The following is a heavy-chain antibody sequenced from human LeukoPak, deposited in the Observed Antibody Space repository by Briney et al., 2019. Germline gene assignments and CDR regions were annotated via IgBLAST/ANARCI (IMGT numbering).Heavy chain of an antibody. CDR2: IIPIFGTA. V-gene: IGHV1-69*13. J-gene: IGHJ3*02. CDR3: AREGPDYYDSSGSIGPAFDI. Sequence: SVKVSCKASGGTFSSYAISWVRQAPGQGLEWMGGIIPIFGTANYAQKFQGRVTITADESTSTAYMELSSLRSEDTAVYYCAREGPDYYDSSGSIGPAFDIWGQGTMVTVSS. D-gene: IGHD3-22*01. CDR1: GGTFSSYA.